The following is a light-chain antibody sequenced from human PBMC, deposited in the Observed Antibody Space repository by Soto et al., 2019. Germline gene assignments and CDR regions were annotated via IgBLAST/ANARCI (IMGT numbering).Light chain of an antibody. V-gene: IGKV3-15*01. J-gene: IGKJ1*01. CDR1: QSISSN. Sequence: EIVMTQSPATLSVSPGERATLSCRASQSISSNLAWYQQKPGQAPRLLIYGASTRATGIPDRLSGSGSGTEFTLSISSLQSEDFAVYYCQQYNNWPKTFGQGTKVEIK. CDR2: GAS. CDR3: QQYNNWPKT.